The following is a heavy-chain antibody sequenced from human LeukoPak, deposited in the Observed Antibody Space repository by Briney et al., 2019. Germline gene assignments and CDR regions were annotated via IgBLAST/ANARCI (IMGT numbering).Heavy chain of an antibody. CDR2: ISDSGGST. Sequence: PGGSLRLSCGASGFTFSSYAMSWVRQAPGKGLEWVSIISDSGGSTYYADSVKGRFTISRDNSKNTLHLQMNSLSAEDTAVYYCANGYSLFSSWFNWGQGTLVTVSS. D-gene: IGHD6-13*01. CDR1: GFTFSSYA. J-gene: IGHJ4*02. V-gene: IGHV3-23*01. CDR3: ANGYSLFSSWFN.